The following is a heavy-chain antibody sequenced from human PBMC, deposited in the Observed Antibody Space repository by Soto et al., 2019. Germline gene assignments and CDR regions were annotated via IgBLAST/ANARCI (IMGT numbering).Heavy chain of an antibody. Sequence: EVQLVESGGGLVKPGGSLRLSCAASGFTFSNAWMNWVRQAPGKGLEWVGRIKSKTDGGTTDYAAPVKGRFTISRDDSTNTLYLQMNSLKTEDTAVYYCTTDPTPYYGMDVWGQGTTVTVSS. V-gene: IGHV3-15*07. CDR2: IKSKTDGGTT. J-gene: IGHJ6*02. CDR1: GFTFSNAW. CDR3: TTDPTPYYGMDV. D-gene: IGHD2-15*01.